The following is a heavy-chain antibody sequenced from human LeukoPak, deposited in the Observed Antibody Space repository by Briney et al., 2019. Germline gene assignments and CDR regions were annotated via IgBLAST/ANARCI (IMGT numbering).Heavy chain of an antibody. J-gene: IGHJ5*02. Sequence: GASVKVSCKASGGTFSSYAISWVRQAPGQGLEWMGGIIPIFGTANSAQKFQGRVTITADESTSTAYMELSSLRSEDTAVYYCARDYRDGYNLVPRWFDPWGQGTLVTVSS. CDR3: ARDYRDGYNLVPRWFDP. V-gene: IGHV1-69*13. CDR1: GGTFSSYA. D-gene: IGHD5-24*01. CDR2: IIPIFGTA.